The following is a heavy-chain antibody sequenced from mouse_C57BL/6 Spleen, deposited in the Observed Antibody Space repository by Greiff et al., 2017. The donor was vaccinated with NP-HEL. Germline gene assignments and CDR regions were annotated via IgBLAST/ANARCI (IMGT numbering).Heavy chain of an antibody. J-gene: IGHJ4*01. CDR1: GFTFSSYG. V-gene: IGHV5-6*02. Sequence: DVKLVESGGDLVKPGGSLKLSCAASGFTFSSYGMPWVRQTPDKRLEWVATISSCGSYTYYPDSVKGRSTISRDNAKNTPYLQMSSLKSEDTAIYYCARRYSYDMDYWGKGTTVTVSS. CDR2: ISSCGSYT. CDR3: ARRYSYDMDY.